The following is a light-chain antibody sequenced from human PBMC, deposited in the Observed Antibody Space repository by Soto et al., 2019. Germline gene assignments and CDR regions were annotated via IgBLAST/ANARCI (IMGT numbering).Light chain of an antibody. CDR3: QQYGSSPPRT. CDR2: GAS. Sequence: EIVLTQSPVILSFSRWERATLSCKASQSVSNDFLAWYQQKPGQAPRLVIYGASTRATDVPDRFSGSGSGADFTLSISRLEPEDLAVYYGQQYGSSPPRTFGQGTKVDIK. J-gene: IGKJ1*01. CDR1: QSVSNDF. V-gene: IGKV3-20*01.